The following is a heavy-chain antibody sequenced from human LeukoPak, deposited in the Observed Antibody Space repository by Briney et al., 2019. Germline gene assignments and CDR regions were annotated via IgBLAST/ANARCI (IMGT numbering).Heavy chain of an antibody. CDR2: ISSSGSTI. D-gene: IGHD2-15*01. CDR1: GFTFSSYE. J-gene: IGHJ6*03. V-gene: IGHV3-48*03. Sequence: GGSLRLSCAASGFTFSSYEMNWVRQAPGKGLEWVSYISSSGSTIYYADSVKGRFTISRDSAKNSLYLQMNSLTVEDTAIYYCAKNADRGAYCRGGSCYPYYYYYMDVWGTGTTVTISS. CDR3: AKNADRGAYCRGGSCYPYYYYYMDV.